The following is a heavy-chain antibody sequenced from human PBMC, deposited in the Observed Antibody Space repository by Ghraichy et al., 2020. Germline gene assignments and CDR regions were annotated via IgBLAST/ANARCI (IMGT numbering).Heavy chain of an antibody. CDR2: ISGSDDST. CDR3: AKDLSSAWPYFHY. Sequence: GGSLRLSCAASGFIFSSYAMSWVRQAPGKGLEWLSTISGSDDSTYYAGSVKGRFTISRDNSKNTLYLQMSALRVEDTAVYYCAKDLSSAWPYFHYWGRGTLVTVSS. J-gene: IGHJ4*02. V-gene: IGHV3-23*01. CDR1: GFIFSSYA. D-gene: IGHD6-25*01.